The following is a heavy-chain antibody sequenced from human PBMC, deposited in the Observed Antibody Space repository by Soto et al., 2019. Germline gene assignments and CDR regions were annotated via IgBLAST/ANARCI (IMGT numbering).Heavy chain of an antibody. J-gene: IGHJ6*02. V-gene: IGHV4-30-4*01. CDR2: IYYSGST. CDR3: AREDGRAAYKGYYYYGMDV. CDR1: GGSISSGDYY. Sequence: QVQLQESGPGLVKPSQTLSLTCTVSGGSISSGDYYWSWIRQPPGKGLEWIGYIYYSGSTYYNPSLKSRVTISVDTSKNQFSLKLSSVTAADTAVYYCAREDGRAAYKGYYYYGMDVWGQGTTVTVSS. D-gene: IGHD2-15*01.